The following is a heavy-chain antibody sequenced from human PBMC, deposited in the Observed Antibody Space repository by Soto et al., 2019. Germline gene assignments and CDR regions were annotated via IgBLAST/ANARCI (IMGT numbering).Heavy chain of an antibody. CDR3: AIDGNCSSDRCYRRNDF. Sequence: EVQLVESGGGLVQPGGSLRLSCAASGFTFSTYWMTWARQAPGKGLEWVAQINHAGSEKFYVDSVQGRFTISGDNADNLVHFQMNSLRAADTAVYFCAIDGNCSSDRCYRRNDFWGQGNQVSVYS. CDR1: GFTFSTYW. J-gene: IGHJ4*02. D-gene: IGHD2-2*03. CDR2: INHAGSEK. V-gene: IGHV3-7*01.